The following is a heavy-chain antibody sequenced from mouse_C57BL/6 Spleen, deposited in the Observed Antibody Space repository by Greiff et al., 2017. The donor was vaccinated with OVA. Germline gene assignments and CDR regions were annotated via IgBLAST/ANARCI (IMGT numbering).Heavy chain of an antibody. J-gene: IGHJ3*01. Sequence: VKLVESGPELVKPGASVKISCKASGYAFSSSWMNWVKQRPGKGLEWIGRIYPGDGDTNYNGKFKGKATLTADKSSSTAYMQLSSLTSEDSAVYFCAREDGQLRAWFAYWGQGTLVTVSA. CDR2: IYPGDGDT. V-gene: IGHV1-82*01. CDR3: AREDGQLRAWFAY. D-gene: IGHD3-2*02. CDR1: GYAFSSSW.